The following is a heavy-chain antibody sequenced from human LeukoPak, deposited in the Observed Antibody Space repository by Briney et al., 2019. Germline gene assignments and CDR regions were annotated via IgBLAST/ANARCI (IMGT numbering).Heavy chain of an antibody. D-gene: IGHD3-16*01. J-gene: IGHJ4*02. CDR1: GYTFTGYY. Sequence: GASVKVSCKASGYTFTGYYMHWVRQAPGQGLEWMGWINPNSGGTNSAQKFQGRVTMTRDTSTSTAYMELKSLRADDTAVYYCARVGPHDYDNVWGNSNDYWGQGTLVTVSS. V-gene: IGHV1-2*02. CDR3: ARVGPHDYDNVWGNSNDY. CDR2: INPNSGGT.